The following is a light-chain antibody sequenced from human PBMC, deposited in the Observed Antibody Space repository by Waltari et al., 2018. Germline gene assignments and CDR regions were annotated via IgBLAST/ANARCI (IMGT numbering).Light chain of an antibody. CDR3: QQRSNWPPEIT. V-gene: IGKV3-11*01. J-gene: IGKJ5*01. CDR1: QSVSSY. CDR2: DAS. Sequence: EIVLTQSSATLSLSPGERATLSCRASQSVSSYLAWYQQTPDQAPRLLIYDASNRDTGVPARFSGSGSGTDFTLTISSLEPEDFAVYYCQQRSNWPPEITFGQGTRLEIK.